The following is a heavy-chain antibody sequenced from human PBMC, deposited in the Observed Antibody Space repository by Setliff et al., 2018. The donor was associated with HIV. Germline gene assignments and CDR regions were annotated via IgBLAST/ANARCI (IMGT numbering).Heavy chain of an antibody. CDR1: GFTFSDYY. J-gene: IGHJ4*01. CDR2: ISSSGSTI. CDR3: ARDHSSSWYSLH. Sequence: GSLRLSCAASGFTFSDYYMSWIRQAPGKGLEWVSYISSSGSTIYYADSVKGRFTIARDNAKNSLYLQMNSLRDEDTAVYYCARDHSSSWYSLHWGQGKLVTVSS. D-gene: IGHD6-13*01. V-gene: IGHV3-11*04.